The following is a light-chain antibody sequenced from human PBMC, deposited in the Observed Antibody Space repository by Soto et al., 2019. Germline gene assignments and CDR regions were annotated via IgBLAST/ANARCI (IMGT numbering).Light chain of an antibody. Sequence: DIQMTQSPSTLSASVGDRVTITCRASQSISSWLAWYQQTPGKAPKLLIYDASSLESGVPSRFSGSGSGTEFTLNISSLQPDDFATYYCQQYNSYSWTFGQGTKV. V-gene: IGKV1-5*01. CDR3: QQYNSYSWT. CDR1: QSISSW. J-gene: IGKJ1*01. CDR2: DAS.